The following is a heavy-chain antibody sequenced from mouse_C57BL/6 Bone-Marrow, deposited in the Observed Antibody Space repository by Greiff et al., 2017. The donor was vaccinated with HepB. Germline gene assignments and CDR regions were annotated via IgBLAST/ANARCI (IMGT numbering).Heavy chain of an antibody. Sequence: QVQLKESGAELVKPGASVKMSCKASGYTFTTYPIEWMKQNHGKSLEWIGNFHPYNDDTKYNEKFKGKATLTVEKSSSTVYLELSRLTSDDSAVYYCAITTVVEGGYYAMDYWGQGTSVTVSS. CDR1: GYTFTTYP. CDR3: AITTVVEGGYYAMDY. V-gene: IGHV1-47*01. CDR2: FHPYNDDT. D-gene: IGHD1-1*01. J-gene: IGHJ4*01.